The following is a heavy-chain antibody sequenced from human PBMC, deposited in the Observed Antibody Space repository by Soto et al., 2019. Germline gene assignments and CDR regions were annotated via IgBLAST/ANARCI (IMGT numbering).Heavy chain of an antibody. D-gene: IGHD3-22*01. Sequence: PGGSLRLSCAASGFTFSSYAMSWVRQAPGKGLEWVSAISGSGGSTYYADSVKGRFTISRDNSKNTLYLQMNSLRAEDTAVYYCARIDRSGMYYFDYWGQGTLVTVSS. CDR3: ARIDRSGMYYFDY. J-gene: IGHJ4*02. CDR2: ISGSGGST. V-gene: IGHV3-23*01. CDR1: GFTFSSYA.